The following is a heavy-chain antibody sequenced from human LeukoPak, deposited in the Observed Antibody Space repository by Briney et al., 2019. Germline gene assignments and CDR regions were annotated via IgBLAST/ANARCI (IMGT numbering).Heavy chain of an antibody. CDR2: ISYDGSNK. V-gene: IGHV3-30*03. D-gene: IGHD3-16*01. J-gene: IGHJ4*02. CDR1: GFTFSSYG. CDR3: LPRFGIPQGY. Sequence: PGGSLRLSCAASGFTFSSYGMHWVRQAPGEGLEWVAVISYDGSNKYYADSVKGRFTISRDNSKNTLYLQMNSLRAEDSAVYYCLPRFGIPQGYWGQGTLVTVSS.